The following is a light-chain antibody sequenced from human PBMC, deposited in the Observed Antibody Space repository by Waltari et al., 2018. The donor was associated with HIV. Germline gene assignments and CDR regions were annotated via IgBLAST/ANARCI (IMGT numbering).Light chain of an antibody. V-gene: IGLV2-14*01. CDR2: EVS. Sequence: QSGLTQPASVSGSPGQPLTISCTGTTSDVGGYNYVSWYQQHPGKAPKLIIYEVSNRPSGVSNRFSCSKSGNTASLTISGLQPEDETDYYCSSFSSSSTPYVFGTGTKVTVL. J-gene: IGLJ1*01. CDR1: TSDVGGYNY. CDR3: SSFSSSSTPYV.